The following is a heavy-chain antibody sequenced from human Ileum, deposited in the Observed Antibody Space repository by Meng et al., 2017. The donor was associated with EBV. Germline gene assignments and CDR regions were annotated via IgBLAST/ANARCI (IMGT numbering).Heavy chain of an antibody. CDR1: GYTFTDYG. CDR3: ATEYTATHRFDY. J-gene: IGHJ4*01. Sequence: VQLVQSGAEVKKPGASVKVSCTASGYTFTDYGSTWVRQAPGQGLEWMGTVNPTGSATVYAQKFQGRVTMTRDTSTSTVYMELSSLRSEDMAVYYCATEYTATHRFDYWGLEPWSPSPQ. V-gene: IGHV1-46*01. D-gene: IGHD2/OR15-2a*01. CDR2: VNPTGSAT.